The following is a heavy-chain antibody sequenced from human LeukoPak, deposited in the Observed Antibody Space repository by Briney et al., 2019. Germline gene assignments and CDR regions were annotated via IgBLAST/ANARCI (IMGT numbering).Heavy chain of an antibody. Sequence: ASVKVSRKATGYTFTSYYMHWVRQAPGQGLEWMGIINPSGGSTSYAQKFQGRVTMTRDTSTSTVYMELSSLRSEDTAVYYCARAHFGQLGVVTASRLNRFDPWGQGTLVTVSS. V-gene: IGHV1-46*01. J-gene: IGHJ5*02. CDR1: GYTFTSYY. CDR3: ARAHFGQLGVVTASRLNRFDP. D-gene: IGHD2-21*02. CDR2: INPSGGST.